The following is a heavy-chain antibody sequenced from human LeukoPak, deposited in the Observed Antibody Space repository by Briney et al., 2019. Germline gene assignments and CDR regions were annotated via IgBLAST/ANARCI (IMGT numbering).Heavy chain of an antibody. Sequence: ASVEVSCKASGYSFTDYYIHWVRQAPGQGLEWMGWINPNSGDTSYAQNFHGRVTMTRDWSINTAYLEVSSVKSDDTVVFYCARGEQWLIRYWGQGTLVTVSS. V-gene: IGHV1-2*02. CDR2: INPNSGDT. J-gene: IGHJ4*02. CDR1: GYSFTDYY. CDR3: ARGEQWLIRY. D-gene: IGHD6-19*01.